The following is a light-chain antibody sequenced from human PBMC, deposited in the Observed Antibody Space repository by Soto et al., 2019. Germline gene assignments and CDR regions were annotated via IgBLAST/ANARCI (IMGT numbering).Light chain of an antibody. CDR1: QTISTW. V-gene: IGKV1-5*01. CDR3: QQYTNTNNPWM. J-gene: IGKJ1*01. Sequence: DIQVTQSPATLSASVGDGCTITCRASQTISTWMAWYQQKPGKAPKLLVYDASTLQSGVASRFSGSGSGTEFTLIISGLQPDDSATYYCQQYTNTNNPWMFGQGTKVDIK. CDR2: DAS.